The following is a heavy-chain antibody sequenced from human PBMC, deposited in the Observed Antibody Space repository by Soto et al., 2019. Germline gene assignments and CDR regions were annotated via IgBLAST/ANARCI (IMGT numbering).Heavy chain of an antibody. CDR2: ISSSGYI. Sequence: GGSLRLSCAASGFKLNSYTINWVRQAQGKRLEWLSSISSSGYIFSTDSVRGRFTISRDNGKNSVYLQINSLRAEDTAVYFCARDCSGGSCYPGMDVWGQGTTVTVSS. D-gene: IGHD2-15*01. CDR1: GFKLNSYT. V-gene: IGHV3-21*01. CDR3: ARDCSGGSCYPGMDV. J-gene: IGHJ6*02.